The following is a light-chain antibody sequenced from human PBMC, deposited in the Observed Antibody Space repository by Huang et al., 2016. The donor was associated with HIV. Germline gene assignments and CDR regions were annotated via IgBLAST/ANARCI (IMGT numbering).Light chain of an antibody. CDR1: QAINHV. J-gene: IGKJ2*01. Sequence: DIQMTQSPSSLSAFEGDTVTITCRASQAINHVLNWYHHKPGEAPKLLIYGADSLQTGVPSRFTGSVSGTNFTLTINNVQREDFATYYCQQSYRTLPYTFGQGTRLEIK. CDR3: QQSYRTLPYT. V-gene: IGKV1-39*01. CDR2: GAD.